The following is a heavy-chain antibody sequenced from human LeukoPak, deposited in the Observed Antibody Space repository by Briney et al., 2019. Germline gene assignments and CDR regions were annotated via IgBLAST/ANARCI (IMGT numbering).Heavy chain of an antibody. CDR3: ARVRSSYYYESSGYYHYDAFDI. J-gene: IGHJ3*02. V-gene: IGHV3-48*01. CDR2: IDSSSGTI. D-gene: IGHD3-22*01. CDR1: GFSFSPYS. Sequence: GGSLRLSCAASGFSFSPYSMNWLRQAPGKGLEWVSYIDSSSGTIYYADSVRGRFTISGDNAKNPLYLQMNSLRAEDTAVYYCARVRSSYYYESSGYYHYDAFDIWPRDNGHRLF.